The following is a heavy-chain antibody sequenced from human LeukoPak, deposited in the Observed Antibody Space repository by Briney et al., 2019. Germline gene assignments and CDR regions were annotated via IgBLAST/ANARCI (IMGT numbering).Heavy chain of an antibody. CDR2: IYSGGST. J-gene: IGHJ5*02. D-gene: IGHD1-26*01. CDR3: AKGVQWDPAGLSINWFDP. Sequence: GGSLRLSCAASGFTVSSNYMSWVRQAPGKGLEWVSVIYSGGSTYYADSVKGRFTISRDNSKNTLYLQMNSLRAEDTAVYYCAKGVQWDPAGLSINWFDPWGQGTLVTVSS. CDR1: GFTVSSNY. V-gene: IGHV3-66*01.